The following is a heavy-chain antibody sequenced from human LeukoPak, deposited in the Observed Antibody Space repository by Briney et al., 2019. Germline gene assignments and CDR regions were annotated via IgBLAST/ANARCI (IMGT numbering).Heavy chain of an antibody. CDR3: ATTRGRYCSSTSCSFDY. Sequence: ASVKVSCKASGGTFSSYAISWVRQAPGQGLEWMGRIIPILGIANYAQKFQGRVTITADKSTSTAYMELSSLRSEDTAVYYCATTRGRYCSSTSCSFDYWGQGTLVTVSS. D-gene: IGHD2-2*01. CDR1: GGTFSSYA. J-gene: IGHJ4*02. V-gene: IGHV1-69*04. CDR2: IIPILGIA.